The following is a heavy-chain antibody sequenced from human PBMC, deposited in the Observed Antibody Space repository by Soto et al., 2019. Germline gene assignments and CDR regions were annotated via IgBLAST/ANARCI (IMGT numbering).Heavy chain of an antibody. CDR2: INAGNGNT. J-gene: IGHJ4*02. D-gene: IGHD6-19*01. Sequence: QVQLVQSGAEVKKPGASVKVSCKASGYTFTSYAIHWVRQAPGQRLEWMGWINAGNGNTKYSQKFQGRVTITRDTSASTAYMELSSLRSEDTAVYYCATSTGIAVWGDYWGKGTLVTVSS. CDR3: ATSTGIAVWGDY. V-gene: IGHV1-3*01. CDR1: GYTFTSYA.